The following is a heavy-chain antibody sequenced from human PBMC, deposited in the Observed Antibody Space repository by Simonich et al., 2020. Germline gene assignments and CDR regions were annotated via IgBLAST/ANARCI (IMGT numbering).Heavy chain of an antibody. CDR3: ARGGPTIVATIGDYFDY. D-gene: IGHD5-12*01. V-gene: IGHV3-33*01. Sequence: QVQLVESGGGVVQPGRSLRLSCAASGFTFSSYGMHWVRQAPGKGLEWVAVIWYNGSNKYYADSVKGRFTISRDNSKNTVYVQMNSLRAEDTAVYYCARGGPTIVATIGDYFDYWGQGTLVTVSS. CDR2: IWYNGSNK. J-gene: IGHJ4*02. CDR1: GFTFSSYG.